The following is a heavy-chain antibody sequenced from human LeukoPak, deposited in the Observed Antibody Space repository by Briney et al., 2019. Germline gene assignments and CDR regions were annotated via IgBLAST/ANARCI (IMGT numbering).Heavy chain of an antibody. J-gene: IGHJ4*02. CDR2: ISSSSSYI. D-gene: IGHD3-10*01. CDR3: AKESPGGGFDY. CDR1: GFTFSSYS. Sequence: GGSLRLSCAASGFTFSSYSMNWVRQAPGKGLEWVSSISSSSSYIYYADSVKGRFTISRDNSKNTLYLQMNSLRAEDTAVYYCAKESPGGGFDYWGQGTLVTVSS. V-gene: IGHV3-21*01.